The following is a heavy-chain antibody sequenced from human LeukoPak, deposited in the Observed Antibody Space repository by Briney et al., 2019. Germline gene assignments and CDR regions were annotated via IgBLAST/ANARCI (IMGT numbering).Heavy chain of an antibody. Sequence: PGGSLRLSCVASGSTFSVYAMLWVRQAPGKGLEWVAVISYDGSNKYYADSVRGRFTISRDNSKNTMYLQMNSLRPEDTAVYYCARERYIVGEPGTRWFDPWGQGTLVTVSS. V-gene: IGHV3-30*04. CDR2: ISYDGSNK. CDR1: GSTFSVYA. J-gene: IGHJ5*02. CDR3: ARERYIVGEPGTRWFDP. D-gene: IGHD3-10*01.